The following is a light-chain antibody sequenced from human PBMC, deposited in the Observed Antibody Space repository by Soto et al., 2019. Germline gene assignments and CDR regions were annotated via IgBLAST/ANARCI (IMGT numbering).Light chain of an antibody. CDR1: QTISNW. CDR3: QQYRTYS. J-gene: IGKJ1*01. CDR2: HAS. Sequence: DIQMTQSPSTLPASVGDRVTITCRANQTISNWLAWYQQKPETAPNLLIYHASTLESGVPSRFSGSGSGTEFNLTISSLQPDDFATYYCQQYRTYSFGQGTRWKSN. V-gene: IGKV1-5*01.